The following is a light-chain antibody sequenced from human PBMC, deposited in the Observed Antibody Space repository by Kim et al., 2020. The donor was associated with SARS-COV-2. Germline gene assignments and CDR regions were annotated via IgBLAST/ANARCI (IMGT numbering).Light chain of an antibody. CDR2: YDT. CDR1: YIVVKT. CDR3: QVWYSRSDYIV. J-gene: IGLJ2*01. Sequence: APGRTASVTCGGDYIVVKTVHWYQQKPGQAPLLVIYYDTARPSGIPERFSGSNSGNTATLTISGVEAGDEADYYCQVWYSRSDYIVFGGGTQLTVL. V-gene: IGLV3-21*04.